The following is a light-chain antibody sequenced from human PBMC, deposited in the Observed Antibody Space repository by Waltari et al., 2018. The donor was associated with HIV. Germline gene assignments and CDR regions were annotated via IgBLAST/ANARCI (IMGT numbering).Light chain of an antibody. V-gene: IGKV1-5*03. CDR2: KAS. Sequence: IQMTQSPSTLSASVGDRVTITCRASQNITNHLAWYQQKSGKAPKLLIYKASSLERGVPARFSGSGTGTEFSFTINSLQPADLAVYFCQQFQTFRTFGQGTKVE. CDR1: QNITNH. CDR3: QQFQTFRT. J-gene: IGKJ1*01.